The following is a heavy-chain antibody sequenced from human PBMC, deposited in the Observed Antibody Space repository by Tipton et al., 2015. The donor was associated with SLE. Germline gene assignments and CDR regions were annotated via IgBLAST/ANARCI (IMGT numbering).Heavy chain of an antibody. V-gene: IGHV4-39*07. CDR3: ARKGGMSWFDP. CDR1: GGSISSGSYY. J-gene: IGHJ5*02. CDR2: IYYSGST. Sequence: TLSLTCTVSGGSISSGSYYWGWIRQPPGKGLEWIGSIYYSGSTYYNPSLKSRVTISVDTSKNQFSLRLSSVTAADTALYYCARKGGMSWFDPWGQGTLVTVSS.